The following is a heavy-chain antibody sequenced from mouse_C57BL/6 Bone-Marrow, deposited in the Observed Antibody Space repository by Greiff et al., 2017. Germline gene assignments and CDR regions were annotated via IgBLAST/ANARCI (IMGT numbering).Heavy chain of an antibody. D-gene: IGHD2-4*01. CDR2: IDPSDSYT. V-gene: IGHV1-59*01. J-gene: IGHJ3*01. CDR3: ARPYYDYDSGFAY. CDR1: GYTFTSYW. Sequence: QVQLQQPGAELVRPGTSVKLSCKASGYTFTSYWMHWVKQRPGQGLEWIGVIDPSDSYTHYNQKFKGKATLTVDPSSSTAYMQLSSLTSEDSAVXYCARPYYDYDSGFAYWGQGTLVTVSA.